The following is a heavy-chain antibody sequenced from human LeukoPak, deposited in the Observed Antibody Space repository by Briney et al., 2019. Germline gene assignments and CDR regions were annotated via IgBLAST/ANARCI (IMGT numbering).Heavy chain of an antibody. CDR1: GFTFNTYG. CDR2: VSAYNGNR. D-gene: IGHD2-15*01. V-gene: IGHV1-18*01. Sequence: ASVKVSCKAFGFTFNTYGISWVRQAPGQGLEWMGWVSAYNGNRDYVQKFQGRVTMTTDTSTSTAYMELRSLRSDDTAKYYCSRLLGPGAMFDFWGQGTLVTVSS. CDR3: SRLLGPGAMFDF. J-gene: IGHJ4*02.